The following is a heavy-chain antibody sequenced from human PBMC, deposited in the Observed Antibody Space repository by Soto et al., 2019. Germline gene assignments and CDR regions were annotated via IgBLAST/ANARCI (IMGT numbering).Heavy chain of an antibody. CDR2: INEDGSQK. V-gene: IGHV3-7*01. CDR3: SRVGRYGWDFDH. D-gene: IGHD5-18*01. J-gene: IGHJ4*02. Sequence: RGSLRLACAASEFSFRSYWMTWVRQAPGKGLEWVALINEDGSQKCYVGSVKGRFIISRDNAKDSVYMQMDSLRAGDTAVYFCSRVGRYGWDFDHWGQGTLVTVSS. CDR1: EFSFRSYW.